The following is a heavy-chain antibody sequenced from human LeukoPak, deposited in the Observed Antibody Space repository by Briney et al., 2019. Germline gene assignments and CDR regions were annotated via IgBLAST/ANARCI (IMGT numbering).Heavy chain of an antibody. D-gene: IGHD2-15*01. CDR1: GFTVSSNY. V-gene: IGHV3-66*01. J-gene: IGHJ5*02. CDR3: ARSLYCSGGSCYAGWFDP. CDR2: IYSGGST. Sequence: GGSLRLSCAASGFTVSSNYMSWVRQAPGKGLEWVSVIYSGGSTYYADSVKGRFTISRDNSKNTLYPQMNSLRAEDTAVYYCARSLYCSGGSCYAGWFDPWGQGTLVTVSS.